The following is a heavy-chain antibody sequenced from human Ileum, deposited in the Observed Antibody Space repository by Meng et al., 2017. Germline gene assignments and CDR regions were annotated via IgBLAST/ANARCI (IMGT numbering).Heavy chain of an antibody. V-gene: IGHV4-4*02. CDR1: GGSISTSDW. CDR2: IHHSGST. CDR3: AREWSGSYRHFDY. Sequence: GALEESGTGLLKPSGTLPLTFAVSGGSISTSDWWRWVRQPPGKGLEWIGEIHHSGSTNYNPSLKSRVTISVDKSKNQFSLKLNSVTAADTAVYYCAREWSGSYRHFDYWGQGTLVTVSS. J-gene: IGHJ4*02. D-gene: IGHD1-26*01.